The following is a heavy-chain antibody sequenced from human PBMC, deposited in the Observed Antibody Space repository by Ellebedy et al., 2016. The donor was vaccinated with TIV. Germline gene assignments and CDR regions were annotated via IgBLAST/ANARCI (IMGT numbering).Heavy chain of an antibody. CDR1: GFTFSSYA. V-gene: IGHV3-64D*09. D-gene: IGHD6-13*01. Sequence: GRSLRLSCSVSGFTFSSYAMHWVRQAPGKGLQYVSAISSNGVTTDYADSVEGRFTISRDNSKNTLYLQMRSLRPEDTAVYYCVKAWHSSSWYSNWFDPWGQGTLVIVSS. J-gene: IGHJ5*02. CDR3: VKAWHSSSWYSNWFDP. CDR2: ISSNGVTT.